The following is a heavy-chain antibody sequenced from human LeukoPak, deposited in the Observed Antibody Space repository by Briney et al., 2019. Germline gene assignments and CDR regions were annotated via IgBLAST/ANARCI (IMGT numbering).Heavy chain of an antibody. CDR2: IYPGDSDT. CDR3: ARRYCSSTSCYAYFDY. CDR1: GYSFTSYW. J-gene: IGHJ4*02. V-gene: IGHV5-51*01. Sequence: GESLKISCKGSGYSFTSYWIGWVRQVPGKGLEWMGIIYPGDSDTRYSPSFQGQVTISADKSISTAYLQWSSLKASDTAMYYCARRYCSSTSCYAYFDYWGQGTLVTVSS. D-gene: IGHD2-2*01.